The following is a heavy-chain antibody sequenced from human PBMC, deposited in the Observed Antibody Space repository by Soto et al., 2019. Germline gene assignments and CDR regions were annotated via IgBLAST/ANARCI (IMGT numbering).Heavy chain of an antibody. V-gene: IGHV1-2*04. CDR1: GYTFTCYY. CDR2: INPNSGGT. J-gene: IGHJ5*02. CDR3: ARSLQGSSSHWFDP. Sequence: ASVKVSCKASGYTFTCYYMHWVRPAPGQGLEWMGWINPNSGGTNYAQKFQGWVNMTRNTSISTAYMELSRLRSDDTAVYYCARSLQGSSSHWFDPWGQGTLVTVSS. D-gene: IGHD6-6*01.